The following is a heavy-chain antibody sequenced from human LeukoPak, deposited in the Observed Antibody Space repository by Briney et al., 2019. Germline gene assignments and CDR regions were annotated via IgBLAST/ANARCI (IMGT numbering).Heavy chain of an antibody. CDR1: GFTFISYA. CDR2: ISGIGGST. J-gene: IGHJ4*02. V-gene: IGHV3-23*01. Sequence: VGSLRLSCAASGFTFISYAMSWVRQAPGNGLDWVSAISGIGGSTYYADSGKGRFTISRDNSKNSLYLQMNSLRAEDTAVYYCARVYSSGWYDFDYWGQGTLVTVSS. D-gene: IGHD6-19*01. CDR3: ARVYSSGWYDFDY.